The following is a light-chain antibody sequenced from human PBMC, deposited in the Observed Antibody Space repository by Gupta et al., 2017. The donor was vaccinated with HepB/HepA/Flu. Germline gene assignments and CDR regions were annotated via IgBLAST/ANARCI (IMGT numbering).Light chain of an antibody. V-gene: IGKV3-20*01. CDR2: GAS. CDR3: LRDGGLGST. J-gene: IGKJ2*01. Sequence: EIVLTQSPGTLSLSPGERATLSCRASQSLSSGYLAWYQQKTVQAPRLLTYGASRRATGIPDRFSGSGSGTDFTLTISRLDPADFTVYYCLRDGGLGSTFGQ. CDR1: QSLSSGY.